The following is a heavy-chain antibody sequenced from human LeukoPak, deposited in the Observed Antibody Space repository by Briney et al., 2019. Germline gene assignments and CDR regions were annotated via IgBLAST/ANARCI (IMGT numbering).Heavy chain of an antibody. D-gene: IGHD3-10*01. V-gene: IGHV3-30*02. CDR1: GFTFSSYG. CDR2: IRYDGSNK. Sequence: GGSLRLSCAASGFTFSSYGMYWVRQAPGKGLEWVAFIRYDGSNKYYADSVKGRFTISRDNSKNTLYLQMNSLRAEDTAVYYCAKANQRGTYFASGSIRSAVDYWGQGTLVTVSS. CDR3: AKANQRGTYFASGSIRSAVDY. J-gene: IGHJ4*02.